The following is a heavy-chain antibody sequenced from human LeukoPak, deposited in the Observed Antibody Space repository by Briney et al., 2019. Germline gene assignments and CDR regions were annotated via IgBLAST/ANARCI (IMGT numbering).Heavy chain of an antibody. V-gene: IGHV3-43*02. CDR2: ISGSGGST. CDR3: AKGHFGAGHY. D-gene: IGHD3-3*01. CDR1: GFTFSNYA. Sequence: GGSLRLSCAASGFTFSNYAMTWVRQAPGKGLEWVSSISGSGGSTYYSDSVRGRFTISRDNSKNSLYLHMNSLRNEDTALYYCAKGHFGAGHYWGQGTLVTVSS. J-gene: IGHJ4*02.